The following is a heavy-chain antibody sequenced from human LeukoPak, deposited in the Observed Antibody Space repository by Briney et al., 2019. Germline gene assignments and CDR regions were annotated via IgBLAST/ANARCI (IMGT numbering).Heavy chain of an antibody. J-gene: IGHJ3*02. V-gene: IGHV1-18*01. Sequence: ASVKVSCKASGYTFTSYGISWVRQAPGQGLEWMGWISAYNGNTNYAQKLQGRVTMTTDTSTSTAYMELRSLRSDDTAVYYCASIGYYDSSGSAGDAFDIWGQGTMVTVSS. D-gene: IGHD3-22*01. CDR1: GYTFTSYG. CDR2: ISAYNGNT. CDR3: ASIGYYDSSGSAGDAFDI.